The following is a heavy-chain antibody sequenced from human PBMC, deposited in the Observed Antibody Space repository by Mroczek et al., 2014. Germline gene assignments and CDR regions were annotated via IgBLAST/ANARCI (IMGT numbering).Heavy chain of an antibody. Sequence: VQLVQSGGGLVQPGGSLRLSCAASGFTFSSYDMHWVRQATGKGLEWVSAIGTAGDTYYPGSVKGRFTISRENAKNSLYLQMNSLRAGDTAVYYCARAGEQLVPGASYYYYGMDVWGQGTTVT. D-gene: IGHD6-6*01. CDR3: ARAGEQLVPGASYYYYGMDV. CDR1: GFTFSSYD. V-gene: IGHV3-13*01. J-gene: IGHJ6*02. CDR2: IGTAGDT.